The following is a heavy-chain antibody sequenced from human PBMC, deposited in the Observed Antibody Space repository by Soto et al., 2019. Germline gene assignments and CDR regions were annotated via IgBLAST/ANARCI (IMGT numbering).Heavy chain of an antibody. J-gene: IGHJ4*02. CDR3: ARASQSYCSGGSCPDEC. V-gene: IGHV3-53*04. CDR1: GFTVSSNY. D-gene: IGHD2-15*01. CDR2: IYSGGST. Sequence: GGSLRLSCAASGFTVSSNYMSWVRQAPGKGLEWVSVIYSGGSTYYADSVKGRFTISRHNSKNTLYLQMNSLRAEDTAVYYCARASQSYCSGGSCPDECWGQGTLVTVSS.